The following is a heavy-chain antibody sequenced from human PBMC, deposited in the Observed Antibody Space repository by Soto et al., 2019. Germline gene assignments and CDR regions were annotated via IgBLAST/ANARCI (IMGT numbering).Heavy chain of an antibody. J-gene: IGHJ5*02. CDR1: GGSISGYY. D-gene: IGHD2-15*01. CDR2: IYNIGST. Sequence: PSETLSLTCTVSGGSISGYYWSWLRQPPGKGLEWIGYIYNIGSTNYNPSLKSRVTISVDKSKNQFSLKLSSVTATDTAVYYCARVQGYCSGGSCSNWFDPWGQGTLVTVSS. V-gene: IGHV4-59*12. CDR3: ARVQGYCSGGSCSNWFDP.